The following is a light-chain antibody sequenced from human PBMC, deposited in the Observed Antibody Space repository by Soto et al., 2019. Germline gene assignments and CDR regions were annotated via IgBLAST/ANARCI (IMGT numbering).Light chain of an antibody. V-gene: IGKV3-20*01. CDR1: PSGSNSY. Sequence: PGERATLSSRSSPSGSNSYLAWYQQKPGQAPRLLIYAASTRATGIPDRFSGSGSGTDFILTISGLEPEDFAVYYCQQYGKSPALTFGGGTKVDIK. J-gene: IGKJ4*01. CDR3: QQYGKSPALT. CDR2: AAS.